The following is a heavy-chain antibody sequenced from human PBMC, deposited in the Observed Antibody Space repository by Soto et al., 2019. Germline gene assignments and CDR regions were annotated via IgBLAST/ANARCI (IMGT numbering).Heavy chain of an antibody. D-gene: IGHD3-10*01. V-gene: IGHV3-30*18. CDR1: RFTFSSFG. J-gene: IGHJ3*02. CDR2: ISYDGSLK. Sequence: QVQLVESGGGVVQPGRSLRLSCAASRFTFSSFGMHWVRQAPGKGLEWMTAISYDGSLKYYADSVKGRFTISRDNSKQMMSLQMNGLRPEDTAVYYCAKKLLWFGEREGFDMWGQGTMVTVSS. CDR3: AKKLLWFGEREGFDM.